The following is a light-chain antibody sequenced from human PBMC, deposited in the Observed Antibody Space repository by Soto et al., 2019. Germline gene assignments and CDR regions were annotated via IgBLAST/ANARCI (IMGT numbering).Light chain of an antibody. J-gene: IGKJ1*01. V-gene: IGKV1-39*01. CDR3: QQSFNMPRP. Sequence: DIQMTQSPSSLSASVGDRVTISCRASQNIDIYLNWYQQKPGKAPNLLIYSTSTLQTGVPARFSGSGSGTDFTLTISSLQPADFAHYYCQQSFNMPRPFGQGSKVEIK. CDR2: STS. CDR1: QNIDIY.